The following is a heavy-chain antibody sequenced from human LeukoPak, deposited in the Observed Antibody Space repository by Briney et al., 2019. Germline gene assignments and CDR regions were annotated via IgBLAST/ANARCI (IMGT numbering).Heavy chain of an antibody. D-gene: IGHD6-19*01. CDR2: IYHSGST. J-gene: IGHJ4*02. V-gene: IGHV4-38-2*02. Sequence: SSETLSLTCTVSGYCISSGYYWGWIRQPPGKGLEWIGSIYHSGSTYYNPSLKSRVTISVDTSKNQFSLKLSSLTAADTAVYYCARDRYSSGWLVWGYWGQGTLVTVSS. CDR3: ARDRYSSGWLVWGY. CDR1: GYCISSGYY.